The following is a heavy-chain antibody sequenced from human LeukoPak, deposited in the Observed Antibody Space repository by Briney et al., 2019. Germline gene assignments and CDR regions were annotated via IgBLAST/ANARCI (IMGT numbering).Heavy chain of an antibody. Sequence: PSETLSLTCAVYGGSFSGYYWSWIRQPPGKGLEWIGEINHSGSTNYNPSLKSRGTISVDTSKTQFSLKLSSVTAADTAVYYCARLYDSSGYPQNYYYYYYMDVWGKGTTVTISS. D-gene: IGHD3-22*01. V-gene: IGHV4-34*01. CDR2: INHSGST. J-gene: IGHJ6*03. CDR1: GGSFSGYY. CDR3: ARLYDSSGYPQNYYYYYYMDV.